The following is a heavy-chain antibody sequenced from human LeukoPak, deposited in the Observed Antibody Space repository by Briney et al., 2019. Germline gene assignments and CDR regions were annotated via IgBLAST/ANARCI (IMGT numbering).Heavy chain of an antibody. D-gene: IGHD3-22*01. CDR3: ARDYGSSGYHWYFDL. Sequence: PSQTLSLTCTVSGGSISSGDYYWSWIRQPPGKGLEWIGYIYYSGSTYYNPSLKSRVTISVDTSKNQFSLKLSSVTAADTAVYYCARDYGSSGYHWYFDLWGRGTLVTVSS. CDR1: GGSISSGDYY. CDR2: IYYSGST. V-gene: IGHV4-30-4*01. J-gene: IGHJ2*01.